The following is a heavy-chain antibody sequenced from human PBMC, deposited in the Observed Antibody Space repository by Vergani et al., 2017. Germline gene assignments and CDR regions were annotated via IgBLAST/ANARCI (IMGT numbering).Heavy chain of an antibody. Sequence: QVQLVQSGAEVKKPGSSVKVSCKASGGTFSSYAISWVRQAPGQGLEWMGGIIPIFGTANYAQKFQGRVTITADESTSTAYMELSSLRSEDTAVYYCAGDLREWLRLGGPFDYWGQGTLVTVSS. CDR1: GGTFSSYA. D-gene: IGHD5-12*01. J-gene: IGHJ4*02. CDR2: IIPIFGTA. CDR3: AGDLREWLRLGGPFDY. V-gene: IGHV1-69*01.